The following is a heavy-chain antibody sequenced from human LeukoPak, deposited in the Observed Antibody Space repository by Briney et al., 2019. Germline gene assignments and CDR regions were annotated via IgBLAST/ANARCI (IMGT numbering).Heavy chain of an antibody. J-gene: IGHJ4*02. CDR1: GGSISSYY. CDR3: ARSRDYYDSSGYFGF. Sequence: SETLSLTCTVSGGSISSYYWGWIRQPPGKGLEWIGSIYYSGSTYYNPSLKSRVTISVDTSKNQFSLKLSSVTAADTAVYYCARSRDYYDSSGYFGFWGQGTLVTVSS. V-gene: IGHV4-39*07. CDR2: IYYSGST. D-gene: IGHD3-22*01.